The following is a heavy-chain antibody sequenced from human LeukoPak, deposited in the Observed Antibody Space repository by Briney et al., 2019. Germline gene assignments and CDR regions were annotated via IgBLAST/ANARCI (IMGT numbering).Heavy chain of an antibody. CDR2: LNEDGSTA. V-gene: IGHV3-74*01. J-gene: IGHJ5*02. CDR3: VRERIYYSDLVYKERENFDP. D-gene: IGHD1-26*01. CDR1: GFTFSLYW. Sequence: PGGSLRLSCAASGFTFSLYWMHWVRQGPGKGLMWVSRLNEDGSTAHYADTVKGRFTMSRDNTKGKVFLEIRSLPVEDTAIYFCVRERIYYSDLVYKERENFDPWGRGTLVTVSS.